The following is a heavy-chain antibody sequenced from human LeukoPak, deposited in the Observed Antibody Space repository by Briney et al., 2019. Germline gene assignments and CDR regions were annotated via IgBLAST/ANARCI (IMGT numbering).Heavy chain of an antibody. D-gene: IGHD5-18*01. J-gene: IGHJ4*02. Sequence: SVKVSCKASGYTFTSYGISWVRQAPGQGLEWMGWIIPILGIANYAQKFQGRVTITADKSTSTAYMELSSLRSEDTAVYYCARMNVDTATWGQGTLVTVSS. V-gene: IGHV1-69*10. CDR2: IIPILGIA. CDR3: ARMNVDTAT. CDR1: GYTFTSYG.